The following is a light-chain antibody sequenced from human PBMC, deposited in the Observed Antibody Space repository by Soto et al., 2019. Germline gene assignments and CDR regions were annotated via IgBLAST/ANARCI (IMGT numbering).Light chain of an antibody. Sequence: QLVLTQSSSASASLGSSVKLTCTLSSGHSTYIIAWHQQPAGKAPRYLMKLEGSGSYNKGSGIPDRFSGSSSGADRYLTISNLQFEDEADYYCETWETTVVVVCGGTTLTVL. CDR3: ETWETTVVV. CDR1: SGHSTYI. J-gene: IGLJ2*01. V-gene: IGLV4-60*02. CDR2: LEGSGSY.